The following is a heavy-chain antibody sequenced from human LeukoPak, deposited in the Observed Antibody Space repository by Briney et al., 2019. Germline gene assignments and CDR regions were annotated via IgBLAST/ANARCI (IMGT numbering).Heavy chain of an antibody. CDR1: GGSISSSSYY. CDR3: ARHGVYGSGSYYWFDP. D-gene: IGHD3-10*01. V-gene: IGHV4-39*01. J-gene: IGHJ5*02. CDR2: IYYSGST. Sequence: SETLSLTCTVSGGSISSSSYYWGWIRQPPGKGLEWIGSIYYSGSTYYNPSLKSRVTISVDTSKNQFSLKLSSVTAADTAVYYCARHGVYGSGSYYWFDPWGQGTLVTVSS.